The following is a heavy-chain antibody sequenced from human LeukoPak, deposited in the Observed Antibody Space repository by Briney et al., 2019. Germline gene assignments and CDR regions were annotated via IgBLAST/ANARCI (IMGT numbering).Heavy chain of an antibody. CDR3: ARDTERMWSALDY. D-gene: IGHD2-21*01. J-gene: IGHJ4*02. CDR1: GLTLSSYS. CDR2: ISSSSSYI. V-gene: IGHV3-21*04. Sequence: PGGSLRLSCTASGLTLSSYSMNWVRQAPGKGLEWVSSISSSSSYIYYADSVKGRFTISRDNAKNSLYLQMNSLRADDTAVYYCARDTERMWSALDYWGQGTLVTVSS.